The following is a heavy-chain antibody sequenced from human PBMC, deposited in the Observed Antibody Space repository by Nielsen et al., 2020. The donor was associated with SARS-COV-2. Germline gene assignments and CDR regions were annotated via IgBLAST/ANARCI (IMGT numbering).Heavy chain of an antibody. CDR2: INPSGGST. J-gene: IGHJ4*02. Sequence: ASVKVSCKASGYTFTSYCMHWVRQAPGQGLEWMGIINPSGGSTSYAQKFQGRVTMTRDTSTSTVYMELSSLRSEDTAAYYCAREHHLGIAYDYWGQGTLVTVSS. CDR3: AREHHLGIAYDY. CDR1: GYTFTSYC. V-gene: IGHV1-46*01. D-gene: IGHD6-13*01.